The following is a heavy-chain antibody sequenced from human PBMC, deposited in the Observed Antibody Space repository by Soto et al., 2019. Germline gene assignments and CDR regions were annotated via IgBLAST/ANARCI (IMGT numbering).Heavy chain of an antibody. J-gene: IGHJ5*02. CDR1: GYTFTGYY. CDR2: INPNSGGK. V-gene: IGHV1-2*02. Sequence: QVQLVQSGAEVKKPGASVKVSCKASGYTFTGYYMHWVRQAPGQGLEWMGWINPNSGGKNYAQKFQGRVTMTRDTSISTAYMELSRLRYDDTAVYYCARPNGSGKNWFDPWGQGTLVTVSS. D-gene: IGHD3-10*01. CDR3: ARPNGSGKNWFDP.